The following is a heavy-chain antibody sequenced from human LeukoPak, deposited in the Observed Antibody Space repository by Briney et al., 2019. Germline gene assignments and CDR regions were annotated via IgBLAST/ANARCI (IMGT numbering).Heavy chain of an antibody. D-gene: IGHD6-13*01. CDR2: IHGSGST. CDR1: GGPISSFY. Sequence: PSETLSLTCSVSGGPISSFYWSWIRQPAGKGLEWIGHIHGSGSTNYNASLRSRVIMSADTSKNQFSLKLRSVTAADTAVYFCATSAGSALGFDPWGQGILVTVSS. CDR3: ATSAGSALGFDP. V-gene: IGHV4-4*07. J-gene: IGHJ5*02.